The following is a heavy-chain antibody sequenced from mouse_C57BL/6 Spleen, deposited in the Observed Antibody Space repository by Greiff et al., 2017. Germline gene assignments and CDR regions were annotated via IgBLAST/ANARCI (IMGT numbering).Heavy chain of an antibody. J-gene: IGHJ1*03. V-gene: IGHV5-17*01. D-gene: IGHD2-3*01. CDR1: GFTFSDYG. Sequence: EVMLVESGGGLVKPGGSLKLSCAASGFTFSDYGMHWVRQAPEKGLEWVAYISSGSSTIYYADTVKGRFTISRDNAKNTLFLQMTSLRSEDTAMYYCARMAIYEPYFDVWGTGNTVTVSS. CDR2: ISSGSSTI. CDR3: ARMAIYEPYFDV.